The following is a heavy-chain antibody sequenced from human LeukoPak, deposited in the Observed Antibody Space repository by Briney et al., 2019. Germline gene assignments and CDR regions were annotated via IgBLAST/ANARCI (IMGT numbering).Heavy chain of an antibody. CDR3: AREDGPPHLTGTLDY. D-gene: IGHD1-7*01. Sequence: GASVKISCKASGGTFSSYAISWVRQAPGQGLEWMGRIIPILGIANYAQKFQGRVTITADKSTSTAYMELSSLRSEDTAVYYCAREDGPPHLTGTLDYWGQGTLVTVSP. CDR2: IIPILGIA. J-gene: IGHJ4*02. CDR1: GGTFSSYA. V-gene: IGHV1-69*04.